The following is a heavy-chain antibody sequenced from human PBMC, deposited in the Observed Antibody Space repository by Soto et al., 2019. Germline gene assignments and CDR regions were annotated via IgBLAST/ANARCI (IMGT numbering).Heavy chain of an antibody. J-gene: IGHJ4*02. CDR2: ISSNGGST. CDR3: ARDLGDDFWSGYYSTAFDY. D-gene: IGHD3-3*01. Sequence: GGSLRLSCAASGFTFSSYGMHWVRQAPGKGLEYVSAISSNGGSTYYANSVKGRFTISRDNSKNTLYLQMGSLRAEDMAVYYCARDLGDDFWSGYYSTAFDYWGQGTLVTVSS. V-gene: IGHV3-64*01. CDR1: GFTFSSYG.